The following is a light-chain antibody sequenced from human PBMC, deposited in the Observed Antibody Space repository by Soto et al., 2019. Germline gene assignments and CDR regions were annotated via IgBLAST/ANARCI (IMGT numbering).Light chain of an antibody. CDR2: NNN. Sequence: QSVLTQPPSASGTPGQRVTISCSGSSSNIGINTVNWYQKLPGTAPKLLIYNNNLRPSGVPDRFSGSKSGTSASLAISGLQSEDETDYYCATWDDSLNGVLFGGGTKLPS. CDR1: SSNIGINT. CDR3: ATWDDSLNGVL. V-gene: IGLV1-44*01. J-gene: IGLJ3*02.